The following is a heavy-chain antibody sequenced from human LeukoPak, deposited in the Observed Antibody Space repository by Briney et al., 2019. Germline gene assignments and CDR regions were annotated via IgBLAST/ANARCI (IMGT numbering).Heavy chain of an antibody. CDR3: ARDDSRYYYGSGSYCDY. J-gene: IGHJ4*02. Sequence: TGGSLRLSCAASGFTFSSYAMHWVRQAPGKGLEWVAVISYDGSNKYYADSVKGRFTISRDNSKNTLYLQMNSLRAEDTAVYYCARDDSRYYYGSGSYCDYWGQGTLVTVSS. CDR1: GFTFSSYA. V-gene: IGHV3-30*04. D-gene: IGHD3-10*01. CDR2: ISYDGSNK.